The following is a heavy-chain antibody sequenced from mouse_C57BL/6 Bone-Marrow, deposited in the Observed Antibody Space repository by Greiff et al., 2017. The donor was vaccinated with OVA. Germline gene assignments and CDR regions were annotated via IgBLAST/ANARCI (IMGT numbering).Heavy chain of an antibody. Sequence: EVKLVESGPGLVKPSQSLSLTCSVTGYSITSGYYWNWIRQFPGNKLEWMGYISYDGSNNYNPSLKNRISITRDTSKNQFFLKLNSVTTEDTATYYCARVPNKIKRVSYYYGSSLGFFYAMDYWGQGTSVTVSS. CDR2: ISYDGSN. V-gene: IGHV3-6*01. D-gene: IGHD1-1*01. J-gene: IGHJ4*01. CDR3: ARVPNKIKRVSYYYGSSLGFFYAMDY. CDR1: GYSITSGYY.